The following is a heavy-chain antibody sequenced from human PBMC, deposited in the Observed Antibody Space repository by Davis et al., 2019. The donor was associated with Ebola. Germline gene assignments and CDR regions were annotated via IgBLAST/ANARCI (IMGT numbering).Heavy chain of an antibody. CDR1: VITFSSYA. J-gene: IGHJ2*01. CDR2: ISGSGGTT. V-gene: IGHV3-23*01. D-gene: IGHD6-13*01. Sequence: GESLKISCAGSVITFSSYAMTWVRQAPGKGLEWVSAISGSGGTTYYAGSVKGRFTISRDNSKNTLYLQMNSLRAEDTAVYYCAILPADPLPYFDLWGRGTLVTVSS. CDR3: AILPADPLPYFDL.